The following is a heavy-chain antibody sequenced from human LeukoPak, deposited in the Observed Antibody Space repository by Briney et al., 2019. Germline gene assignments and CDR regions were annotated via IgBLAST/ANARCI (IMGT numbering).Heavy chain of an antibody. J-gene: IGHJ4*02. CDR1: GFTFSSYG. CDR3: AKHVGYSGYGYYFDC. Sequence: GRSLKLSCAASGFTFSSYGMHWVRQAPGKGLEWVAVISYDGSNKYYADSVKGRFTISRDNSKNTLFLQMNSLRTEDTAVYYCAKHVGYSGYGYYFDCWGQGTLVTVSS. CDR2: ISYDGSNK. V-gene: IGHV3-30*18. D-gene: IGHD5-12*01.